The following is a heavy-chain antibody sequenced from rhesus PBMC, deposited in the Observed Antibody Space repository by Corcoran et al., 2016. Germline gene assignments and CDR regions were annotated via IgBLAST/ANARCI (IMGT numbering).Heavy chain of an antibody. Sequence: QVTLKESGPALVKPTQTLTLPCTFSGFSLSTSGMGVGWIRQHPGKALEWLASIYWEDYKYYSTSLKSRLTISKNTSKNQVVLTMTNMDPGDTATYYCARGNYGTPYYWGQGVLVTVSS. D-gene: IGHD1-26*01. CDR1: GFSLSTSGMG. J-gene: IGHJ4*01. CDR2: IYWEDYK. V-gene: IGHV2S1*01. CDR3: ARGNYGTPYY.